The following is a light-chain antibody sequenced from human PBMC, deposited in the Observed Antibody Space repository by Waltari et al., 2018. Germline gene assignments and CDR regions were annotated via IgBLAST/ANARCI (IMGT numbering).Light chain of an antibody. J-gene: IGKJ2*03. CDR1: QGISNN. Sequence: EIVMTQSPATLSASPGERVTLSCRASQGISNNLGWYQHKPGQSPRLLIYGASARATGVPERFSGSGYRTEFTLTISSLQSEDFAVYYCQHYNNRPPYSFGEGTKLDIK. CDR2: GAS. V-gene: IGKV3-15*01. CDR3: QHYNNRPPYS.